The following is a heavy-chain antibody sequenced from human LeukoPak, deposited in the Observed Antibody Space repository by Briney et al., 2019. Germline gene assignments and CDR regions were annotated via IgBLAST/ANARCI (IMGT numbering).Heavy chain of an antibody. J-gene: IGHJ6*02. CDR3: AREIFGSGSYYYYYYYALDV. D-gene: IGHD3-10*01. V-gene: IGHV3-33*01. CDR1: GFSFDTYA. CDR2: IWHDGSHK. Sequence: AGGSLRLSCAASGFSFDTYAMHWVRQAPGQGLGWVALIWHDGSHKFYSNSVRGQFTISRDNSKNTVYLQMNNLRPDDTAVYYCAREIFGSGSYYYYYYYALDVWGQGTTVAVSS.